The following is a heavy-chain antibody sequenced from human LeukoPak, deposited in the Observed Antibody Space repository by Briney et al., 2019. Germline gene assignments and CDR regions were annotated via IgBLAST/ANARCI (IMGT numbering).Heavy chain of an antibody. CDR2: ISYDGSNK. J-gene: IGHJ4*02. D-gene: IGHD3-22*01. Sequence: GGSLRLSCAASGFTFSSYAMHWVRQAPGKGLEWVAVISYDGSNKYYADSVKGRFTISRDNSKNTLYLQMNSLRAEDTAVYYCATHYYDSSGYYSPDSWGQGTLVTVSS. CDR1: GFTFSSYA. CDR3: ATHYYDSSGYYSPDS. V-gene: IGHV3-30-3*01.